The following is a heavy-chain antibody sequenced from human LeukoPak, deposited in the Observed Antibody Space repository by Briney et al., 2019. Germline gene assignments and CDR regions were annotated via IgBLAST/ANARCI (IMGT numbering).Heavy chain of an antibody. Sequence: SSQTLSLTCTVSGGSISSGGYYWSWIRQHPGKGLEWIGYIYYSGSTYYNPSLKSRVTMSVDTSKNQFSLKLSSVTAADTAVYYCARDRGDGNAFDIWGQGTMVTVSS. CDR1: GGSISSGGYY. CDR2: IYYSGST. CDR3: ARDRGDGNAFDI. J-gene: IGHJ3*02. D-gene: IGHD2-21*02. V-gene: IGHV4-31*03.